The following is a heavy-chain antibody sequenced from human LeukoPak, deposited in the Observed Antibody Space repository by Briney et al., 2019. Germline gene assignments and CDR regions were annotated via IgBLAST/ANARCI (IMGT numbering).Heavy chain of an antibody. CDR3: ARHRDYYDT. V-gene: IGHV4-59*08. J-gene: IGHJ4*01. Sequence: SETLSLTCTVSGSSINNNFWTWIRQPPGKGLEWIGYIYSSGSANYNPSIKSRVIISGDTSKNQISLKLTSVTAADTAVYFCARHRDYYDTWGRGTLVTISS. CDR2: IYSSGSA. CDR1: GSSINNNF. D-gene: IGHD3-22*01.